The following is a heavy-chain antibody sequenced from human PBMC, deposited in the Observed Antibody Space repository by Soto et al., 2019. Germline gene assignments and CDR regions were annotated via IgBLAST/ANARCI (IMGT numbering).Heavy chain of an antibody. CDR3: ARQGTRLRPILTIVAASTFDM. D-gene: IGHD2-21*01. CDR1: SGSISSSNW. V-gene: IGHV4-4*02. J-gene: IGHJ3*02. CDR2: SNHSGST. Sequence: SETLSLTCAVSSGSISSSNWWSWVRQLTGKGLEWIGESNHSGSTNYNPSLTSRATISVDTSKSQVSLKLSSVTAADTAVYYCARQGTRLRPILTIVAASTFDMWGQGTTVTVSS.